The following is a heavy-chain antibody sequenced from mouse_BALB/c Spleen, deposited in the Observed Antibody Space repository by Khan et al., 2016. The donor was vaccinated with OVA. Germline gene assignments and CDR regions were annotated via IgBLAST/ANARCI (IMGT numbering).Heavy chain of an antibody. D-gene: IGHD3-1*01. CDR2: IRYDGSN. J-gene: IGHJ3*01. Sequence: EVQLQESGPGLVKPSQSLSLTCSVTGYSITSGYYWNWIRQFPGNKLEWMGYIRYDGSNNYNPSLKNRTSITRDPSKNQFFLKLNSVTTEDTATYYCARAGSSGPAWFAYWGQGTLVTVSA. CDR1: GYSITSGYY. V-gene: IGHV3-6*02. CDR3: ARAGSSGPAWFAY.